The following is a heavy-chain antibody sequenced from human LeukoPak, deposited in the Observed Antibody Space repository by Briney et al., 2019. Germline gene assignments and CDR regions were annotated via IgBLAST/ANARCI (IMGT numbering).Heavy chain of an antibody. J-gene: IGHJ4*02. CDR2: IYYTGST. D-gene: IGHD1-1*01. Sequence: PSETLSLTCTVSGGSTISYYWSWIRQPPGKGLEYIGHIYYTGSTTCNPSLKSRVTISVDASKNQFSLRLSSVTAADTAVYYCARFSSTGLEYWGQGTLVTVSS. CDR1: GGSTISYY. CDR3: ARFSSTGLEY. V-gene: IGHV4-59*01.